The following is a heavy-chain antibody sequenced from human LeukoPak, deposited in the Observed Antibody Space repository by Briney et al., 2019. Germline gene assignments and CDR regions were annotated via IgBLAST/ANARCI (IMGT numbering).Heavy chain of an antibody. Sequence: PSETLSLTCAVSGYSISSGYYWGWIRQPPGKGLEWIGSIYHSGSTYYNPSLKSRVTISVDTSKNQFSLKLSSVTAADTAVYYCARVLYSSGWYFDYWGQGTLVTVSP. CDR1: GYSISSGYY. V-gene: IGHV4-38-2*01. J-gene: IGHJ4*02. CDR2: IYHSGST. D-gene: IGHD6-19*01. CDR3: ARVLYSSGWYFDY.